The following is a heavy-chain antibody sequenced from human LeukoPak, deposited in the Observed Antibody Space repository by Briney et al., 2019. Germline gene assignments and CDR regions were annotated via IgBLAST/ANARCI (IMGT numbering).Heavy chain of an antibody. CDR1: GFTVTSNH. CDR3: ARDSSSYYFDY. D-gene: IGHD6-6*01. CDR2: IYTGGST. Sequence: GGSLRLSCAASGFTVTSNHMNWVRQAPGKGLEWVSIIYTGGSTHYADSLKDRFTISRDDSINTLYLQMNSLRAEDTAVYYCARDSSSYYFDYWGQGTLVTVSS. V-gene: IGHV3-66*01. J-gene: IGHJ4*02.